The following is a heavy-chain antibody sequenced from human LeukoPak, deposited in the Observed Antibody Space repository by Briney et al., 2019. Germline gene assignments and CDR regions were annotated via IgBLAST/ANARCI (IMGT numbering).Heavy chain of an antibody. V-gene: IGHV4-59*08. J-gene: IGHJ5*02. CDR2: ISYSGTT. Sequence: SETLSLTCTVSGGSMSSYYWSWIRQSPGKGLEWVGYISYSGTTNYNPSLKSRVTISLATSKNRFSLNLTSVTAADTAVYYCARHGSGTSLALYPWGQGTLVTVSS. D-gene: IGHD3-10*01. CDR1: GGSMSSYY. CDR3: ARHGSGTSLALYP.